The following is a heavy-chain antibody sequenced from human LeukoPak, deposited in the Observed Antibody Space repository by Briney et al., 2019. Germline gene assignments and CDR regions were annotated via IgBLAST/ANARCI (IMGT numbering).Heavy chain of an antibody. Sequence: PSETLSLTCTVSGGSVSNYYWSWIRQPPGKGLEYIGHVYYSGSTDYNPSLKSRLAISVDNSMNQFSLKLSSVSAADTAVYYCARDGSGSGIYFDYWGQGTLVTVSS. D-gene: IGHD3-10*01. CDR2: VYYSGST. CDR3: ARDGSGSGIYFDY. V-gene: IGHV4-59*02. J-gene: IGHJ4*02. CDR1: GGSVSNYY.